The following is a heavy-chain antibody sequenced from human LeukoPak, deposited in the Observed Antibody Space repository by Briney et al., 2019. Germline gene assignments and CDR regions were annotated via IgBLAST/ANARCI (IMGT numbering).Heavy chain of an antibody. D-gene: IGHD5-12*01. Sequence: PSETLSLTCAVSGYSISSGYYWGWIRQPPGKGLEWIGSIYHSGSTYYNPSLKSRVTIPVDTSKNQFSLKLSSVTAADTAVYYCARASGYDLYYYYYGMDVWGKGTTVTVSS. CDR2: IYHSGST. J-gene: IGHJ6*04. V-gene: IGHV4-38-2*01. CDR1: GYSISSGYY. CDR3: ARASGYDLYYYYYGMDV.